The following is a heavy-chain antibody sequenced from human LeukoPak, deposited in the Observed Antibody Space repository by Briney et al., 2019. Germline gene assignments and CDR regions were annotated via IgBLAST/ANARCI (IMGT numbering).Heavy chain of an antibody. J-gene: IGHJ4*02. Sequence: PGGSLRLSCAASGFIFNSHSMNWVRQAPGKGLEWVSSISSSSSYIYYADSVKGRFTISRDNAKNSLYLHMNSLRVEDTAIYYCARDYVWGSSESDYWGQGTLVTVSS. CDR3: ARDYVWGSSESDY. CDR2: ISSSSSYI. V-gene: IGHV3-21*01. D-gene: IGHD7-27*01. CDR1: GFIFNSHS.